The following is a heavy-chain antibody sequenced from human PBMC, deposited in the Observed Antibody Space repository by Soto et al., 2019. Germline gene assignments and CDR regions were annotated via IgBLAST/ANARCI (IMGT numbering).Heavy chain of an antibody. CDR3: ARSTFSGPPHGFYY. Sequence: QVQLVESGGGVVQPGRSLRLSCAASGFTFSSYAMHWVRQAPGKGLEWVAVISYDGSNKYYADSVKGRFTISRDNSKNTLYLQMNSLRAEDKAVYYCARSTFSGPPHGFYYWGQGNLVTVSS. CDR2: ISYDGSNK. V-gene: IGHV3-30-3*01. J-gene: IGHJ4*02. CDR1: GFTFSSYA.